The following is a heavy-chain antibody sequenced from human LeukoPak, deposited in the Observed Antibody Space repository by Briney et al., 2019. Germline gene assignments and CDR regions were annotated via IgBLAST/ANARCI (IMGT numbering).Heavy chain of an antibody. CDR2: IYNCGST. Sequence: GGSLRLSCAASGFNVSSSYMSWVRQAPGKGLAWVSLIYNCGSTYYADSVKGRFTISRDNSKNTLYLQMNSLRAEDTAVYYCARDWFHAIDYWGQGTLVTVSS. V-gene: IGHV3-66*01. CDR3: ARDWFHAIDY. J-gene: IGHJ4*02. CDR1: GFNVSSSY. D-gene: IGHD2/OR15-2a*01.